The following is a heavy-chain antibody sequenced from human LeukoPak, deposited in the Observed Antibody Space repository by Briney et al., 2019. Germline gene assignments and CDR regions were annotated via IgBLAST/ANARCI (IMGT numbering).Heavy chain of an antibody. CDR1: GGPISNYY. Sequence: SETLSLTCTVSGGPISNYYWSWIRQPPGKGLEWIGYIYYSGSTNYNPSLKSRVTISVDTSKNQFSLRLSSVTAADTAVFYCARSPRGGTKTYFDYWGQGTLVTVSP. CDR2: IYYSGST. J-gene: IGHJ4*02. V-gene: IGHV4-59*01. CDR3: ARSPRGGTKTYFDY. D-gene: IGHD1-14*01.